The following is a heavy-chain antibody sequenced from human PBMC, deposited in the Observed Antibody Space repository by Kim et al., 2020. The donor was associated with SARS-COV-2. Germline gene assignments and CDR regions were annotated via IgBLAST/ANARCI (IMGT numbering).Heavy chain of an antibody. V-gene: IGHV3-53*01. D-gene: IGHD6-13*01. CDR2: IYSGGSA. CDR1: GLIVSNNY. Sequence: GGSLRLSCAASGLIVSNNYMNWVRQAPGKGLEWVSVIYSGGSAYYTDSVKGRFTISRDNSKNTLDLQMNSLRAEDTAVYYCARGAVYSRTLYFAFDIWGQGTMVTVSS. CDR3: ARGAVYSRTLYFAFDI. J-gene: IGHJ3*02.